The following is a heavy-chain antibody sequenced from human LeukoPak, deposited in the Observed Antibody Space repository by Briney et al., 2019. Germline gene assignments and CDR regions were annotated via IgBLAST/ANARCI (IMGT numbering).Heavy chain of an antibody. CDR2: IYNSGST. CDR3: ARVDGSCSGGSCPSGNWFDP. CDR1: GYSISSGYF. D-gene: IGHD2-15*01. J-gene: IGHJ5*02. Sequence: SETLSLTCTVSGYSISSGYFWGWIRQPPGKGLEWIGTIYNSGSTYYNASLESRVTISVDTSKNQFSLKLSSVTAADTAAYYCARVDGSCSGGSCPSGNWFDPWGQGTLVTVSS. V-gene: IGHV4-38-2*02.